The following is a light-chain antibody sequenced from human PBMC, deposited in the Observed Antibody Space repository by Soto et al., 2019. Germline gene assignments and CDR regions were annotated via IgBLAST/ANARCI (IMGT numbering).Light chain of an antibody. Sequence: EIVLTQSPATLSLSPGERATLSCRASQSVSSYLAWYQQKPGQAPRLLIYDASNRATGIPARFSGSGSGTDFTLTISSLEPKDFAVYYCQQRSNWPRGVTFGQGTKLEIK. CDR3: QQRSNWPRGVT. V-gene: IGKV3-11*01. CDR2: DAS. CDR1: QSVSSY. J-gene: IGKJ2*01.